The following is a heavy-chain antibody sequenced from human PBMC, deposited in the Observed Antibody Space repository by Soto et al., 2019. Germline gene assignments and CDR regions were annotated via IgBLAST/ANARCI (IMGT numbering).Heavy chain of an antibody. V-gene: IGHV1-69*13. Sequence: GASVKVSCKASGDTFSSYAISWVRRAPGQGLEWMGGIIPIFGTANYAQKFQGRVTITADESTSTAYMELSSLRSEDTAVYYCAKTGYRSRWSAFVYWGQGPLVTVSS. CDR2: IIPIFGTA. CDR1: GDTFSSYA. CDR3: AKTGYRSRWSAFVY. J-gene: IGHJ4*02. D-gene: IGHD6-13*01.